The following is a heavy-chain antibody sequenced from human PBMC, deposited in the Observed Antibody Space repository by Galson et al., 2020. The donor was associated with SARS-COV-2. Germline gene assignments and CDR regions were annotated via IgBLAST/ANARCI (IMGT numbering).Heavy chain of an antibody. CDR1: GGSISSGGYY. CDR3: AKYGAWGAFDI. D-gene: IGHD4-17*01. J-gene: IGHJ3*02. V-gene: IGHV4-31*03. Sequence: SETLSLTCTVSGGSISSGGYYWSWIRQHPGKGLEWIGYIYYSGSTYYNPSLKSRVTISVDTSKNQFSLKLSSVTAADTAVYYCAKYGAWGAFDICGQGTMVTVSS. CDR2: IYYSGST.